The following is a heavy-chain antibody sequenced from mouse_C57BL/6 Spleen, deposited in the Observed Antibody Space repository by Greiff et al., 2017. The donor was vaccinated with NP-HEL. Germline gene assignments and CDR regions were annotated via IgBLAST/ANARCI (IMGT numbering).Heavy chain of an antibody. CDR3: ARSPIYYYGRGWYFDV. Sequence: QVQLQQPGAELVKPGASVKLSCKASGYTFTSYWMHWVKQRPGQGLEWIGMIHPNSGSTNYNEKFKSKATLTVDKSSSTAYMQLSSLTSEDSAVYYCARSPIYYYGRGWYFDVWGTGTTVTVSS. J-gene: IGHJ1*03. CDR1: GYTFTSYW. V-gene: IGHV1-64*01. CDR2: IHPNSGST. D-gene: IGHD1-1*01.